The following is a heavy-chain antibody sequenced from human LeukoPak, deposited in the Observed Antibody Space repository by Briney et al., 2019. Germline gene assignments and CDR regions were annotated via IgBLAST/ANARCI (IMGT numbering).Heavy chain of an antibody. CDR1: GGTFSSYA. CDR3: ARGLGVVVTAAENAFDI. D-gene: IGHD2-2*01. CDR2: IIPILGIA. V-gene: IGHV1-69*04. J-gene: IGHJ3*02. Sequence: ASVKVSCKASGGTFSSYAISWVRQAPGQGLEWMGRIIPILGIANYAQKFQGRVTITADKSTSTAYMELSSLRSEDTAVYYCARGLGVVVTAAENAFDIWGQGTMVPVSS.